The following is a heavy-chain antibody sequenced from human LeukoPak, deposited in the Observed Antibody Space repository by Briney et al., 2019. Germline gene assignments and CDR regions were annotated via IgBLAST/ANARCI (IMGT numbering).Heavy chain of an antibody. CDR1: GFTFSSYA. D-gene: IGHD6-19*01. CDR3: ARKQWLDPGGFDY. V-gene: IGHV3-30-3*01. CDR2: ISYDGSNK. Sequence: GGSLRLSCAASGFTFSSYAMHWVRQAPGKGLEWVAVISYDGSNKYYADSVKGRFTISRDNSKNTLYLQMNSLRAEDTAVYYCARKQWLDPGGFDYWGQGTLVTVSS. J-gene: IGHJ4*02.